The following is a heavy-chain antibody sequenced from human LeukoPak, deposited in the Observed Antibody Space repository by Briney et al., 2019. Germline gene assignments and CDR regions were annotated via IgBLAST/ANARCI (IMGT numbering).Heavy chain of an antibody. CDR1: GFTFSSYE. CDR2: ISSSGSTI. J-gene: IGHJ4*02. V-gene: IGHV3-48*03. CDR3: AVATIKDYFDY. D-gene: IGHD5-24*01. Sequence: PGGSLRLSCAASGFTFSSYEMNWVRQAPGKGLEGVSYISSSGSTIYYADSVKGRFTISRDNAKNSLYLQMNSLRAEDTAVYYCAVATIKDYFDYWGQGTLVTVSS.